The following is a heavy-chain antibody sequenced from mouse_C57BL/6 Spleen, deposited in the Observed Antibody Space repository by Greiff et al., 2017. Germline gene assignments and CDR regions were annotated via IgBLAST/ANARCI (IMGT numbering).Heavy chain of an antibody. CDR3: AREGSNYEGVDY. CDR1: GYTFTSYW. Sequence: QVQLQQPGTELVKPGASVKLSCKASGYTFTSYWMHWVKQRPGQGLEWIGNINPSNGGTNYNEKFKSKGTLTVDKSSSTAYMQLSSLTSEYSAVYYCAREGSNYEGVDYWGQGTSVTVSS. J-gene: IGHJ4*01. D-gene: IGHD2-5*01. V-gene: IGHV1-53*01. CDR2: INPSNGGT.